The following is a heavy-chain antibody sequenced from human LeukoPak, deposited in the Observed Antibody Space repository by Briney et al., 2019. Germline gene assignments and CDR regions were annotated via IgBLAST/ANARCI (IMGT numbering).Heavy chain of an antibody. CDR1: GASLSTTTYY. D-gene: IGHD2-21*02. V-gene: IGHV4-39*01. J-gene: IGHJ4*02. CDR2: VHYSGKT. CDR3: ARPYRSCGHFPFDY. Sequence: SETLSLTCTVSGASLSTTTYYWGWVRQPPGKGLEWIGDVHYSGKTYYNPSLESRVVLSVDTSKNQFSLNLSSVTAADTAMYYCARPYRSCGHFPFDYWGQGTLVTVSS.